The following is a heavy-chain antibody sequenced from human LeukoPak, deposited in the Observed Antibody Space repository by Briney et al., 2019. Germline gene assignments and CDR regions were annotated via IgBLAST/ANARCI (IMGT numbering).Heavy chain of an antibody. CDR1: GFTFSSYE. CDR3: ARPLSIVGATIGAFDI. V-gene: IGHV3-48*03. CDR2: ISSSGSTI. D-gene: IGHD1-26*01. J-gene: IGHJ3*02. Sequence: GGSLRLSCAASGFTFSSYEMNWVRQAPGKGLEWVSYISSSGSTIYYAGSVKGRFTISRDNAKNSLYLQMNSLRAEDTAVYYCARPLSIVGATIGAFDIWGQGTMVTVSS.